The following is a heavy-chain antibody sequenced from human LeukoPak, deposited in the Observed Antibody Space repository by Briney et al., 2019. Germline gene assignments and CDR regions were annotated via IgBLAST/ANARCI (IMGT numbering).Heavy chain of an antibody. CDR3: AKAGGYLWDYFDY. Sequence: GGSLRLSCAASGFIFNNYWMSWVRQAPGKGLEWVSVISGSGGSTYYADSVKGRFTISRDNSKNTLYLQMNSLRAEDTAVYYCAKAGGYLWDYFDYWGQGTLVTVSS. CDR1: GFIFNNYW. V-gene: IGHV3-23*01. D-gene: IGHD2/OR15-2a*01. CDR2: ISGSGGST. J-gene: IGHJ4*02.